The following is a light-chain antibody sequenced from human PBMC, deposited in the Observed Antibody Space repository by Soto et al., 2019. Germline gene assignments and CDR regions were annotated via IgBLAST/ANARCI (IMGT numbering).Light chain of an antibody. J-gene: IGLJ1*01. CDR1: SSDVGSYNL. CDR3: CSYGGSSTYV. CDR2: EGS. V-gene: IGLV2-23*01. Sequence: QSVLTQPASVSGSPGQSITISCTGTSSDVGSYNLVSWYQQHPGKAPKLMIYEGSKRPSGVSNRFSGSKSGKTASLTISGLQAEDEADYYCCSYGGSSTYVFGTGTKVTVL.